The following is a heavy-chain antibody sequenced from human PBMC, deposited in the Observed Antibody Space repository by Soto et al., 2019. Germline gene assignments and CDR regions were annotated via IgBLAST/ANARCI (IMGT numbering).Heavy chain of an antibody. CDR3: AREGGSYDSGGYLIRGAFDI. Sequence: PADTLSLTLSVSGGSMSTGDYYWNWSRQSPAKGLDWIGSVHYLGTTNSNPTLQSRLSISVDTSKSQFSLKLTSVTAADTAVYYCAREGGSYDSGGYLIRGAFDIWGQGTKVTVSS. V-gene: IGHV4-31*02. CDR2: VHYLGTT. D-gene: IGHD3-22*01. CDR1: GGSMSTGDYY. J-gene: IGHJ3*02.